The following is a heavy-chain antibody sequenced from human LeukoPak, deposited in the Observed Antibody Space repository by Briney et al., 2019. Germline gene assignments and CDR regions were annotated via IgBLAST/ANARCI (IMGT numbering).Heavy chain of an antibody. V-gene: IGHV1-69*02. CDR2: IIPILGIA. CDR3: ARGLEQQLPREYFQH. CDR1: GGTFSSYT. J-gene: IGHJ1*01. Sequence: ASVKVSCKASGGTFSSYTISWVRQAPGQGLEWKGRIIPILGIANYAQKFQGRVTITADKSTSTAYMELSSLRSEDTAVYYCARGLEQQLPREYFQHWGQGTLVTVSS. D-gene: IGHD6-13*01.